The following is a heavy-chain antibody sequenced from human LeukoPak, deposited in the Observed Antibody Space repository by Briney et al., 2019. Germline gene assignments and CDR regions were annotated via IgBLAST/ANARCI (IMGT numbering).Heavy chain of an antibody. CDR2: IYYSGST. D-gene: IGHD3-22*01. J-gene: IGHJ4*02. CDR3: ARVPIVVAEYYFDY. V-gene: IGHV4-31*03. CDR1: GGSISSGGYY. Sequence: PSQTLSLTCTVSGGSISSGGYYWSWIRQHPGKGLEWIGYIYYSGSTYYNPSLKSRVTISVDTSKNQFSLKLSSVTAADTAVYYCARVPIVVAEYYFDYWGQGTLVTVSS.